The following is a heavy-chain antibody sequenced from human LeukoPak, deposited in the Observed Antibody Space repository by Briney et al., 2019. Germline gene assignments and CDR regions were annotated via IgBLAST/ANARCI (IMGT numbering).Heavy chain of an antibody. Sequence: ASVKVSCKASGYTFTSYGISWVRQAPGQGLEWMGWINPNSGGTNYAQKFQGRVTMTRDTSISTAYMELSRLRSDDTAVYYCARRNLAAAGTLDYWGQGTLVTVSS. CDR1: GYTFTSYG. CDR2: INPNSGGT. CDR3: ARRNLAAAGTLDY. J-gene: IGHJ4*02. D-gene: IGHD6-13*01. V-gene: IGHV1-2*02.